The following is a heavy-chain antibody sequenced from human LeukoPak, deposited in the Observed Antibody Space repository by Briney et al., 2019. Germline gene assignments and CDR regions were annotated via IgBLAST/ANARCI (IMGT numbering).Heavy chain of an antibody. CDR3: ARLESGSYFTLPFDY. CDR1: GFTFSSYS. Sequence: GGSLRLPCAASGFTFSSYSMNWVRQAPGKGLEWVSYISSSSSTIYYADSVKGRFTISRDNAKNSLYLQMNSLRAEDTAVYYCARLESGSYFTLPFDYWGQGTLVTVSS. J-gene: IGHJ4*02. D-gene: IGHD1-26*01. CDR2: ISSSSSTI. V-gene: IGHV3-48*01.